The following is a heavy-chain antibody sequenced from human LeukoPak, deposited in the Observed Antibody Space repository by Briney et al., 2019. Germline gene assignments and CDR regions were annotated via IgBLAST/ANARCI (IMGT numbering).Heavy chain of an antibody. CDR3: AELGITMIGGV. J-gene: IGHJ6*04. V-gene: IGHV3-66*01. CDR1: GFTFSNYW. Sequence: GGSLRLSCAASGFTFSNYWMHWVRQAPGKGLEWVSLIYRGDSTYYADSVKGRFTISRDNSKNTLYLQMNSLRAEDTAVYYCAELGITMIGGVWGKGTTVTISS. D-gene: IGHD3-10*02. CDR2: IYRGDST.